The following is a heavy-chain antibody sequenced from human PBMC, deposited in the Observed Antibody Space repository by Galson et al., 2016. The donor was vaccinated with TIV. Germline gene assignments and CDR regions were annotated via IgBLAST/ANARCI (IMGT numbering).Heavy chain of an antibody. D-gene: IGHD2-8*02. J-gene: IGHJ4*02. V-gene: IGHV3-33*01. CDR3: ARDFRTGKYCDY. CDR2: IGHDGNWK. Sequence: SLRLSCAASGFNFGFYCMHWVRQAPGKGLEWVAIIGHDGNWKGYADSVKGRFTVSRDNSKNMLFLEMSSPRVEDTAVYYCARDFRTGKYCDYWGQGTLVTVSA. CDR1: GFNFGFYC.